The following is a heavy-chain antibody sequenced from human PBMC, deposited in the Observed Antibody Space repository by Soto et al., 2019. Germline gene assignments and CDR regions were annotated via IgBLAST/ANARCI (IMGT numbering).Heavy chain of an antibody. D-gene: IGHD3-9*01. V-gene: IGHV1-18*01. CDR2: ISAYNGNT. CDR3: AIDGYFDWLARVRPPLSVDV. J-gene: IGHJ6*04. CDR1: GYTFTSYG. Sequence: QVQLVQSGAEVKKPGASVKVSCKASGYTFTSYGISWVRQAPGQGLEWMGWISAYNGNTNYAQKLQGRVTMTTDTSTSTAYMELRSLRSDGTAVYYCAIDGYFDWLARVRPPLSVDVWGKGTTVTVSS.